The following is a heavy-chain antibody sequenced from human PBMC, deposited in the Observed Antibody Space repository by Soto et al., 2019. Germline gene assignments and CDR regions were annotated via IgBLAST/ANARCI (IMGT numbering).Heavy chain of an antibody. CDR2: ISSSSSTI. CDR3: ARSEYSSSYYYYYDMGV. Sequence: GGSLRLSCAASGFTFSSYSMNWVRQAPGKGLEWVSYISSSSSTIYYADSVKGRFTISRDNAKNSLYLQMNSLRDEDTAVYYCARSEYSSSYYYYYDMGVWGKGTTVTVSS. J-gene: IGHJ6*03. D-gene: IGHD6-6*01. V-gene: IGHV3-48*02. CDR1: GFTFSSYS.